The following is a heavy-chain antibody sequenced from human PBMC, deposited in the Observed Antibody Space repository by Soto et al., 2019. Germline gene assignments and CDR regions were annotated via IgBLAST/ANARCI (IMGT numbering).Heavy chain of an antibody. J-gene: IGHJ5*02. CDR3: ARESNQLLSWFDP. D-gene: IGHD2-2*01. V-gene: IGHV1-3*01. CDR1: GYTFTSYA. Sequence: ASVKVSCKASGYTFTSYAMHWVRQAPGQRLEWMGWINAGNGNTKYSQKFQGRVTITRDTSASTAYMELSSLRSEDTAVYYCARESNQLLSWFDPWGQGTLVTVSS. CDR2: INAGNGNT.